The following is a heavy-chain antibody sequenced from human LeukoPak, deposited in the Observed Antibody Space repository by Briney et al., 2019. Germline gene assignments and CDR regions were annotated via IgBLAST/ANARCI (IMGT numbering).Heavy chain of an antibody. Sequence: ASVKVSCKASGYTFTSYGISWVRQAPGQGLEWMGWISAYNGNTNYAQKLQDRVTMTTDTSTSTAYMELRSLRSDDTAVYYCARDRDSSGYWDAFDIWGQGTMVTVSS. CDR2: ISAYNGNT. D-gene: IGHD3-22*01. J-gene: IGHJ3*02. V-gene: IGHV1-18*01. CDR3: ARDRDSSGYWDAFDI. CDR1: GYTFTSYG.